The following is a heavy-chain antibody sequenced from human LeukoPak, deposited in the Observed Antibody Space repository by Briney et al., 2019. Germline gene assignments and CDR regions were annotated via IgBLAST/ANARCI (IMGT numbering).Heavy chain of an antibody. D-gene: IGHD1-26*01. CDR2: IKQDGSEK. J-gene: IGHJ6*03. CDR3: ARAREAYYYYMDV. Sequence: GGSLRLSCAASGFTFSSYWMSWVRQAPGKGLEWVANIKQDGSEKYYVDSVKGRFTISRDNAKNSLYLQMNSLRAEDTAVYYCARAREAYYYYMDVWGKGTTVTVSS. V-gene: IGHV3-7*01. CDR1: GFTFSSYW.